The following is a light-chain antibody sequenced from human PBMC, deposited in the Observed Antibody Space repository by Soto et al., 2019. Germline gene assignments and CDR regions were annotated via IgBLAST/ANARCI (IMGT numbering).Light chain of an antibody. CDR2: ADD. J-gene: IGLJ2*01. Sequence: NFMLTQPHSVSESPGKTVTISCTGSSGSIASNYVQWYQQRPGSAPTTVIYADDQRPSGVPDRFSGSIDSSSNSASLTISGLRTEDEADYYCQSYDSSNVVFGGGTKLNVL. CDR3: QSYDSSNVV. V-gene: IGLV6-57*02. CDR1: SGSIASNY.